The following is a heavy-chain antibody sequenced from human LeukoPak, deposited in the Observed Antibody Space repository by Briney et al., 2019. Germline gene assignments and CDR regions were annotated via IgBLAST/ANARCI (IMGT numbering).Heavy chain of an antibody. D-gene: IGHD4-17*01. Sequence: SVKVSCKASGYTFTGYYMHWVRQAPGQGLEWMGGIIPIFGTANYAQKFQGRVTITADKSTSTAYMELSSLRSEDTAVYYCARVEDYGDYWGQGTLVTVSS. J-gene: IGHJ4*02. CDR2: IIPIFGTA. CDR1: GYTFTGYY. V-gene: IGHV1-69*06. CDR3: ARVEDYGDY.